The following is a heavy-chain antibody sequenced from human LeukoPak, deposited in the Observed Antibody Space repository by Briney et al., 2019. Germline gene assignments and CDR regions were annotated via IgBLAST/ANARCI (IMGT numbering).Heavy chain of an antibody. CDR2: INHSGST. V-gene: IGHV4-34*01. J-gene: IGHJ6*03. CDR1: GGSFSGYY. Sequence: SETLSLTCAVYGGSFSGYYWSWIRQPPGKGLEWIGEINHSGSTNYNPSLKSRVTISVDTSKNQFSLKLSSVTAADTAVYYCARGSLRFLEWLLSDRNYYYYYYMDVWGKGTTVTVSS. CDR3: ARGSLRFLEWLLSDRNYYYYYYMDV. D-gene: IGHD3-3*01.